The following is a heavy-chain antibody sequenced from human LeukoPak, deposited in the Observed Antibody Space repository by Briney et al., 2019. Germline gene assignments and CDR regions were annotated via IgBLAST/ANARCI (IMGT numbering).Heavy chain of an antibody. CDR2: ISWDGGGT. J-gene: IGHJ4*02. D-gene: IGHD5-24*01. CDR1: GFTFDDYT. V-gene: IGHV3-43*01. CDR3: AKDVRDGYNYGAIDY. Sequence: QPGGSLRLSCAASGFTFDDYTMHWVRQAPGKGLEWVSLISWDGGGTYYADSVKGRFTISRDNSKNSLYLQMNSLRTEDTALYYCAKDVRDGYNYGAIDYWGQGTLVTVSS.